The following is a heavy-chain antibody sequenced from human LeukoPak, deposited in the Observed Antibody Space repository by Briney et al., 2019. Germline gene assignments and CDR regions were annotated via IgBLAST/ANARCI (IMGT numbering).Heavy chain of an antibody. CDR3: ARGPPGGLASDC. Sequence: SVKVSCKASGYTFTSYDINWVRQATGQGLEWMGRIIPILGIANYAQKFQGRVTITADKSTSTAYMELSSLRSEDTAVYYCARGPPGGLASDCWGQGTLVTVSS. CDR1: GYTFTSYD. CDR2: IIPILGIA. J-gene: IGHJ4*02. D-gene: IGHD3-10*01. V-gene: IGHV1-69*04.